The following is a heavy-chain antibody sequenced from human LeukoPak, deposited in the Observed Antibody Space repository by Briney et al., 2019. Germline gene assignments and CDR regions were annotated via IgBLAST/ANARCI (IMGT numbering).Heavy chain of an antibody. Sequence: GGSLRLSCAASGFTFSIYAMSWVRQAPGKGLEWISAITGNGGNTYYADSVKGRFTISRDNSKNTLYLQMNSLRVEDTAVYYCARDIRQGNKGNWFDPWGQGSLVTVSS. D-gene: IGHD5-12*01. CDR3: ARDIRQGNKGNWFDP. J-gene: IGHJ5*02. CDR2: ITGNGGNT. CDR1: GFTFSIYA. V-gene: IGHV3-23*01.